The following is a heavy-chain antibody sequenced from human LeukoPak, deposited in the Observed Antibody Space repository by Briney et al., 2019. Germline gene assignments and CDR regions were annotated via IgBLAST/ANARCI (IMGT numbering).Heavy chain of an antibody. Sequence: PSETLSLTCTVSGGSLSSYYWSWLRLPPGTGLEWIGYVYNSGSTNYNPSLKSRVTISVDTSNTQFSLKLSSVTAADTAVYYCARDGGKYLNWFDPWGQGTLVTVSS. D-gene: IGHD4-23*01. V-gene: IGHV4-59*01. J-gene: IGHJ5*02. CDR2: VYNSGST. CDR1: GGSLSSYY. CDR3: ARDGGKYLNWFDP.